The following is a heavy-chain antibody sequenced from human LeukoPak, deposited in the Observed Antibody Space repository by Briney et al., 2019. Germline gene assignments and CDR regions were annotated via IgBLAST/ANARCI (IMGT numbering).Heavy chain of an antibody. CDR1: GGSFSGYY. CDR3: ARDRGGVGAIHFDY. V-gene: IGHV4-59*01. J-gene: IGHJ4*02. D-gene: IGHD1-26*01. Sequence: SETLSLTCAVYGGSFSGYYWSWIRQPPGKGLEWIGYIYYSGSTNYNPSLKSRVTISVDTSKNQFSLKLSSVTAADTAVYYYARDRGGVGAIHFDYWGQGTLVTVSS. CDR2: IYYSGST.